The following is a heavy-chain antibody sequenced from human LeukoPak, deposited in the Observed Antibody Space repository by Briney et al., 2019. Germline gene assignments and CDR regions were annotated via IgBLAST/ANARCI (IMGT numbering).Heavy chain of an antibody. J-gene: IGHJ4*02. D-gene: IGHD3-10*01. V-gene: IGHV3-30*03. CDR2: ITYDGYYK. CDR3: ARDLSPVVRASPMGY. CDR1: GFTFTNYG. Sequence: PGGSLRLSCAASGFTFTNYGMHWVRQAPSKGLEWVALITYDGYYKYYSDSVKGRFTISSDTSKNTLYLQMNSLRAEDTAVYYCARDLSPVVRASPMGYWGQGTPVTVSS.